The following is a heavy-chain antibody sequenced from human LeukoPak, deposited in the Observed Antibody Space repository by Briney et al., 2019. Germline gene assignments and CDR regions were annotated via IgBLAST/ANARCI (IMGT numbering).Heavy chain of an antibody. Sequence: SETLSLTCTVSGGSISSSSYYWGWIRQPPGKGLEWIGSIYYSGSTYYNPSLKSRVTVSVDTSKNQFSLKLSSVTAADTAVCYCARLLGYCSSTSCSTLYYFDYWGQGTLVTVSS. J-gene: IGHJ4*02. CDR1: GGSISSSSYY. CDR3: ARLLGYCSSTSCSTLYYFDY. D-gene: IGHD2-2*01. CDR2: IYYSGST. V-gene: IGHV4-39*01.